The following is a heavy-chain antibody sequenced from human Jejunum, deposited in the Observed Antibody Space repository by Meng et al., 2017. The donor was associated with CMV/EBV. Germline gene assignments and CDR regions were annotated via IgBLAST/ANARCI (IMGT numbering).Heavy chain of an antibody. J-gene: IGHJ4*02. CDR2: IDGDGSSA. V-gene: IGHV3-74*01. Sequence: EVQLVESXGGLVQPGGSVRVSLAASDFIFNKYWMDWVRQVPGKGLVWVARIDGDGSSANYADSVKGRFTISRDNAKNTLYLQMNSLRAEDTAVYYCARASGYYDSSGFFDYLGPGTRGTVSS. D-gene: IGHD3-22*01. CDR1: DFIFNKYW. CDR3: ARASGYYDSSGFFDY.